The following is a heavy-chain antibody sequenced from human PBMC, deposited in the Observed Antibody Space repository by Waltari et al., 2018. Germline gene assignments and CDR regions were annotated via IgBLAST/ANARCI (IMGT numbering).Heavy chain of an antibody. Sequence: QLQLQESGPGLVKPSETLSLTCTVSGGSISSSSYCWGWIRQPPGKGLEWIGSIYYSGSTYYNPSLKSRVTISVDTSKNQFSLKLSSVTAADTAVYYCARQGIAVAGTRNWYFDLWGRGTLVTVSS. CDR2: IYYSGST. J-gene: IGHJ2*01. CDR3: ARQGIAVAGTRNWYFDL. CDR1: GGSISSSSYC. V-gene: IGHV4-39*01. D-gene: IGHD6-19*01.